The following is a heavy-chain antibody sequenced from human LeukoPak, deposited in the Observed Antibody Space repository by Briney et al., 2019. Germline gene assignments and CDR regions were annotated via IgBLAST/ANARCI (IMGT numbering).Heavy chain of an antibody. J-gene: IGHJ5*02. CDR3: ARVPTAAWSDP. D-gene: IGHD6-25*01. CDR1: GGSISSGGYY. CDR2: IHKSGST. Sequence: SQTLSLTCTVSGGSISSGGYYWSWIRQHPGQGLEWIGYIHKSGSTYYNPSLESRVTISVDTSKNQFSLKLRSVTAADTAMYYCARVPTAAWSDPWGHGTPVTVS. V-gene: IGHV4-31*03.